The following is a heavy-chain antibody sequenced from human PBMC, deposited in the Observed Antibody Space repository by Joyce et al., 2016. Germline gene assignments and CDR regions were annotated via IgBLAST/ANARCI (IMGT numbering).Heavy chain of an antibody. V-gene: IGHV3-53*04. J-gene: IGHJ6*02. Sequence: EAQLVESGGGLVQPGGSLRLSCAASGLTVSSNYMSWVRQAPGKGLEWVSVIYSGGSTYYADSVKGRFTISRHNSKNTLYLQMNSLRAEDTALYYCARARSSEYYYAMDVWGQGTTVTVSS. CDR2: IYSGGST. CDR1: GLTVSSNY. CDR3: ARARSSEYYYAMDV.